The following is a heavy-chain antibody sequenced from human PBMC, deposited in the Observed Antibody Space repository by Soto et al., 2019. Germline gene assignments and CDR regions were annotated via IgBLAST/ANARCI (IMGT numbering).Heavy chain of an antibody. CDR1: GFTFDDYT. Sequence: GSLRLSCAASGFTFDDYTMHWVRQAPGKGLEWVSLISWDGGSTYYADSVKGRFTISRDNSKNSLYLQMNSLRTEDTALYYCAKVYLDYYYYGMDVWGQGTTVTVSS. CDR2: ISWDGGST. J-gene: IGHJ6*02. CDR3: AKVYLDYYYYGMDV. V-gene: IGHV3-43*01.